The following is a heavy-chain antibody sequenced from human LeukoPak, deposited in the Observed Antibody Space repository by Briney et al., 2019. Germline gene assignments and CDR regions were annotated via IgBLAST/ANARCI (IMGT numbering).Heavy chain of an antibody. CDR1: GFTFSSYA. CDR3: AKDNLSGWPRYYFDY. CDR2: ISGSGGST. V-gene: IGHV3-23*01. D-gene: IGHD6-19*01. Sequence: AGGSLRLSCAASGFTFSSYAMSWVRQAPGKGLEWVSAISGSGGSTYYADSVKGRFTISRDNSKNTLYLQMNSLRAEDTAVYYCAKDNLSGWPRYYFDYWGQGTLVTVSS. J-gene: IGHJ4*02.